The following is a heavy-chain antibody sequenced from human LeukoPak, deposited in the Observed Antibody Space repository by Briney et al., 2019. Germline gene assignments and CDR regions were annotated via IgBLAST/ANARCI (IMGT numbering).Heavy chain of an antibody. J-gene: IGHJ3*02. Sequence: SETLSLTCAVYGGSFSGYYWSWIRQPPGKGLEWIGSIYYSGSTYYNPSLKSRVTISVDTSKNQFSLKLSSVTAADTAVYYCARDQGSDYYEIWGQGTMVTVSS. D-gene: IGHD3-10*01. CDR3: ARDQGSDYYEI. CDR1: GGSFSGYY. V-gene: IGHV4-34*01. CDR2: IYYSGST.